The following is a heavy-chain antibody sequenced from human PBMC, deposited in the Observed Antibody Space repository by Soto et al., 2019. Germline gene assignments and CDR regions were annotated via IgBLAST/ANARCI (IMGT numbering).Heavy chain of an antibody. Sequence: QVQLQESGPGLVKPSQTLSLTCTVSGGSISSGGYYWSWIRQHPGKGLEWIGYIYDNDSTYYNPSLKSRVTMSVDMSRNQFSLKLSSVTAADTAVYYCARHHMAATDMYFDYWGQGTLSPSPQ. D-gene: IGHD6-19*01. CDR2: IYDNDST. J-gene: IGHJ4*02. V-gene: IGHV4-31*03. CDR3: ARHHMAATDMYFDY. CDR1: GGSISSGGYY.